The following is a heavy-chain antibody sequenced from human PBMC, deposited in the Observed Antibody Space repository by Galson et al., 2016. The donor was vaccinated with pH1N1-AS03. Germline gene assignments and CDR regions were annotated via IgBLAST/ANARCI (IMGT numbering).Heavy chain of an antibody. J-gene: IGHJ4*02. V-gene: IGHV3-21*01. CDR3: VTDGTFGSTIEH. D-gene: IGHD2-15*01. CDR1: GFTFSETG. CDR2: IDEGGSHP. Sequence: SLRLSCAASGFTFSETGMNWVRQAPGKGPEWVSSIDEGGSHPYSADSLQGRFTISRDNTKNSLFLHMNSLRAEDTAVYYCVTDGTFGSTIEHWGQGTLVTVSS.